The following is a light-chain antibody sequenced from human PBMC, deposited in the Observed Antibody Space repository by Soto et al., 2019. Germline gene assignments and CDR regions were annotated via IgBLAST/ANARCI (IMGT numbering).Light chain of an antibody. CDR1: SSDVGGYNY. CDR2: DVS. J-gene: IGLJ1*01. V-gene: IGLV2-14*03. CDR3: SSYTSSSTYV. Sequence: QSVLTQPASVSGSPGQSITISCTGTSSDVGGYNYVSWYQQHPGKVPKLMIYDVSNRPSVVSNRFSGSKSGNTASLTISGLQAEDEADYYCSSYTSSSTYVFGIGTKVT.